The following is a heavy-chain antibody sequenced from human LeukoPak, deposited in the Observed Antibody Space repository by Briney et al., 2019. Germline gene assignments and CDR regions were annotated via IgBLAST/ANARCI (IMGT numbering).Heavy chain of an antibody. CDR2: IYPGDSDT. V-gene: IGHV5-51*01. Sequence: GESLKISCKGSGYSFTSYWIGWVRQMPGNGLEWMGIIYPGDSDTRYSPSFQGQVTISADKSISTAYLQWSSLKASDTAMYYCARLRTTITGTTAYYYGMDVWGQGTTVTVSS. D-gene: IGHD1-7*01. J-gene: IGHJ6*02. CDR3: ARLRTTITGTTAYYYGMDV. CDR1: GYSFTSYW.